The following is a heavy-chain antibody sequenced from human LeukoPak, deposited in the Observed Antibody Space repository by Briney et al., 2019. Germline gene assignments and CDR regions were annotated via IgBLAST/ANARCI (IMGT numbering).Heavy chain of an antibody. CDR2: ISGSGGST. CDR1: GFTFSTYA. Sequence: GGSLRLSCAASGFTFSTYAMSWVRQAPGRGLEWVSAISGSGGSTYYADSVKGRFTISRDNSKNTLYLQMNSLRAEDTSIYFCAKALEQETVIALDSWGQGTLVTVSS. V-gene: IGHV3-23*01. D-gene: IGHD6-13*01. J-gene: IGHJ4*02. CDR3: AKALEQETVIALDS.